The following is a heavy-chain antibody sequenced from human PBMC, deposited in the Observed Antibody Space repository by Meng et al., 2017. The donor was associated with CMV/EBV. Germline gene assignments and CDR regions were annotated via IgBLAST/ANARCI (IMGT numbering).Heavy chain of an antibody. Sequence: GGSLRLSCAASGFTFSSYSMNWVRQAPGKGLEWVSSISSSSSYIYYADSVKGRFTISRDNAKNSLYLHMNSLRAEDTAVYYCAGGIAAAGEVDYWGQGTLVTVSS. CDR2: ISSSSSYI. CDR3: AGGIAAAGEVDY. V-gene: IGHV3-21*01. J-gene: IGHJ4*02. D-gene: IGHD6-13*01. CDR1: GFTFSSYS.